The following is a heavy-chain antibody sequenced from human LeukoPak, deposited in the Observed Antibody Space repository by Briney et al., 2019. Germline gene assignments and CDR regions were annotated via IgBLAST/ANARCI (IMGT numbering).Heavy chain of an antibody. J-gene: IGHJ5*02. CDR2: INHSGST. V-gene: IGHV4-34*01. Sequence: SETLSFTCAVYGGSFSGYYWSWIRQPPGKGLEWIGEINHSGSTNYNPSLKSRVTISVDTSKNQFSLKLSSVTAADTAVYYCARSPGKFDPWGQGTLVTVSS. CDR3: ARSPGKFDP. CDR1: GGSFSGYY.